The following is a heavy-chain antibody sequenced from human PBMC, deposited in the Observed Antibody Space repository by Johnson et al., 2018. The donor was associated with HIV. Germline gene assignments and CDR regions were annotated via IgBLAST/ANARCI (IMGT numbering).Heavy chain of an antibody. D-gene: IGHD5-18*01. J-gene: IGHJ3*02. CDR2: IGASGITT. CDR3: ARGQGGIQLWFDGFDI. CDR1: GFTFRNYA. Sequence: VQLVESGGDLIQPGGSLRLSCAASGFTFRNYAMSWVRQAPGKGLEWVSGIGASGITTYYADSVKGRFTISRDNSKNTLYLQMNSLRAEDTAVYYCARGQGGIQLWFDGFDIWGQGTMVTVSS. V-gene: IGHV3-23*04.